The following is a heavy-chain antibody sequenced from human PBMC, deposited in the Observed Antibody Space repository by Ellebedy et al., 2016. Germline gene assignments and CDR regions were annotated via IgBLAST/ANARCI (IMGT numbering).Heavy chain of an antibody. CDR2: INHSGST. Sequence: SETLSLTCAVYGGSFSGYYWSWIRQPPGKGLEWIGEINHSGSTNYNPSLKSRVTISVDTSKNQFSLKLSSVTAADTAVYYCASLEMATILDAFDIWGQGTKVTVSS. J-gene: IGHJ3*02. CDR1: GGSFSGYY. CDR3: ASLEMATILDAFDI. V-gene: IGHV4-34*01. D-gene: IGHD5-24*01.